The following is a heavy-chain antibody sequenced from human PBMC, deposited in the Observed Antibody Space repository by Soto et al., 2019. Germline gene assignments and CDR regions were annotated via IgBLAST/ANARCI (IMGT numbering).Heavy chain of an antibody. CDR1: GFSFSKYK. V-gene: IGHV5-51*01. D-gene: IGHD4-17*01. Sequence: GESLKISCEGSGFSFSKYKIGWVRQMPGKGLEWMGIINPGDSDTRYSPSFQGQVTISADKSISTAYLQWSTLKASDTATYYCATSDGDSYYYYYRMDVWGQGTTVTVSS. J-gene: IGHJ6*02. CDR2: INPGDSDT. CDR3: ATSDGDSYYYYYRMDV.